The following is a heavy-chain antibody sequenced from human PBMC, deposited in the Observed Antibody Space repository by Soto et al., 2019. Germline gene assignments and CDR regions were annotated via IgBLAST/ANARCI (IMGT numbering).Heavy chain of an antibody. V-gene: IGHV4-34*01. J-gene: IGHJ4*02. D-gene: IGHD3-10*01. CDR2: INHSGST. CDR1: GGSFSGYY. Sequence: SETLSLTCAVYGGSFSGYYWSWIRQPPGKGLEWIGEINHSGSTNYNPSLKSRVTISVDTSKNQFSLKLSSVTAADTAVYYCARARVYGSGSYYPKLLTFDYWGQGTLVTVSS. CDR3: ARARVYGSGSYYPKLLTFDY.